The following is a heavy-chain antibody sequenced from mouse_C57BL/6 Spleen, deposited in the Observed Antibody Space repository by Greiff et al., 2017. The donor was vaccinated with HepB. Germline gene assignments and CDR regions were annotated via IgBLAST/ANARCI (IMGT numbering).Heavy chain of an antibody. CDR3: ARDSGLGYAMDY. J-gene: IGHJ4*01. CDR1: GYAFSSYW. V-gene: IGHV1-80*01. Sequence: QVQLKQSGAELVKPGASVKISCKASGYAFSSYWMNWVKQRPGKGLEWIGQIYPGDGDTNYNGKFKGKATLTADKSSSTAYMQLSSLTSEDSAVYVCARDSGLGYAMDYWGQGTSVTVSS. CDR2: IYPGDGDT. D-gene: IGHD3-1*01.